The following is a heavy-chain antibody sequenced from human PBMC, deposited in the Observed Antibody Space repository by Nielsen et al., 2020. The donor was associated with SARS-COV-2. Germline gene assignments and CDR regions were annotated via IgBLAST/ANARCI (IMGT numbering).Heavy chain of an antibody. J-gene: IGHJ4*02. CDR2: IYYSGST. V-gene: IGHV4-39*01. CDR1: GGSISSSSYY. CDR3: ARGEYSYGYVDY. Sequence: GSLRLSCTVAGGSISSSSYYWGWIRQPPGKGLECIGSIYYSGSTYYNPSLKSRVTISVDTSKNQFSLKLSSVTAADTAVYYCARGEYSYGYVDYWGQGTLVTVSS. D-gene: IGHD5-18*01.